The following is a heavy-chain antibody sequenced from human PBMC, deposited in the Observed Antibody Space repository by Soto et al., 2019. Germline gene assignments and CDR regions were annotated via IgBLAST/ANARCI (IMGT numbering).Heavy chain of an antibody. CDR1: GYTLTELS. V-gene: IGHV1-24*01. J-gene: IGHJ3*02. CDR2: FDPEDGET. Sequence: ASVKVSCKVSGYTLTELSMHWVRQAPGKGLEWMGGFDPEDGETIYAQKFQGRVTMTEDTSTDTAYMELSSLRSEDTAVYYRATVNPGIAAAGPHDAFDIWGQGTMVTVSS. CDR3: ATVNPGIAAAGPHDAFDI. D-gene: IGHD6-13*01.